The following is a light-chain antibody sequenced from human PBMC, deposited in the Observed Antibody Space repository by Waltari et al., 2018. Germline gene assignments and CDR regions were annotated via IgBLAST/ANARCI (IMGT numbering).Light chain of an antibody. CDR3: QSYDSSLSGSL. J-gene: IGLJ2*01. V-gene: IGLV1-40*01. CDR2: GNS. CDR1: SSNIGAGYD. Sequence: QSVLTQPPSVSGAPGQRVTISCTGSSSNIGAGYDVQWYQQLPGTAPKLVIYGNSNRPAGVPDRFPGSKSGTSASLAITGLQAEDEADYYCQSYDSSLSGSLFGGGTKLTVL.